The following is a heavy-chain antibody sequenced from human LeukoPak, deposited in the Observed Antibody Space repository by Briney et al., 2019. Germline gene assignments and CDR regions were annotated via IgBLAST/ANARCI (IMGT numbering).Heavy chain of an antibody. CDR1: RFTFSTYA. CDR2: ISYDGSNK. V-gene: IGHV3-30-3*01. D-gene: IGHD6-13*01. Sequence: PGGSLRLSCAASRFTFSTYAMHWVRQTPGKGLEWVTFISYDGSNKYYADSVKGRFTISRDNSKNTLYLQMSSLRPEDTAVYYCARGGSATSSSWPDWGQGTLVTVSS. CDR3: ARGGSATSSSWPD. J-gene: IGHJ4*02.